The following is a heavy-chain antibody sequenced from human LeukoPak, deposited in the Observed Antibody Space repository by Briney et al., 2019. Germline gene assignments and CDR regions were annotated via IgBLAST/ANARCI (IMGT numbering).Heavy chain of an antibody. CDR3: ARLSSVPAFDI. J-gene: IGHJ3*02. D-gene: IGHD3-10*01. Sequence: PGGSLRLSCAASGFTFDDYAMHWVRQAPGKGLEWVSLISWDGGSTYYADSVKGRFTISRDNAKNSLYLQMNSLRAEDTAVYYYARLSSVPAFDIWGQGTMVTVSS. V-gene: IGHV3-43D*03. CDR2: ISWDGGST. CDR1: GFTFDDYA.